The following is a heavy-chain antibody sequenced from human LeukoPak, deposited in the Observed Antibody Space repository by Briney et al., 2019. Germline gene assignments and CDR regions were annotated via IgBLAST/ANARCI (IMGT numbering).Heavy chain of an antibody. V-gene: IGHV3-13*01. Sequence: PGGSLRLSCAASGFTFSDCDMHWVRQGTGKGLEWVSAIDTAGNTYYPDSVKGRFTIFRENAKNSVYLQMNSLRAGDTAVYYCARAVAGRSAGDYWGQGTLVTVSS. CDR1: GFTFSDCD. CDR3: ARAVAGRSAGDY. J-gene: IGHJ4*02. CDR2: IDTAGNT. D-gene: IGHD6-19*01.